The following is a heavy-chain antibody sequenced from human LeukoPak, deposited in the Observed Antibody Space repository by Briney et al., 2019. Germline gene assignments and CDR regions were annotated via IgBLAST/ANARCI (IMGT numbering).Heavy chain of an antibody. CDR3: AREKVYSGYDYVSDY. V-gene: IGHV4-31*03. D-gene: IGHD5-12*01. Sequence: SETLSLTCTVSGGSISSGGYYWSWIRQHPGKGLEWIGYIYYSGSTYYNPSLKSRVTISVDTSKNQFSLKLSSVTAADTAVYYCAREKVYSGYDYVSDYWGQGTLVTVSS. J-gene: IGHJ4*02. CDR2: IYYSGST. CDR1: GGSISSGGYY.